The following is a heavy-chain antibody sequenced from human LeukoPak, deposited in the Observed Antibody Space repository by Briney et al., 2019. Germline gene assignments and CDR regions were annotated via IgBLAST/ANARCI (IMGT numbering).Heavy chain of an antibody. CDR1: GGTFSSYA. CDR3: ARGEYYDFWSGGYYYYMDV. CDR2: ISAYNGNT. Sequence: GASVKVSCKASGGTFSSYAISWVRQAPGQGLEWMGWISAYNGNTNYAQKLQGRVTMTTDTSTSTAYMGLRSLRSDDTAVYYCARGEYYDFWSGGYYYYMDVWGKGTTVTVSS. V-gene: IGHV1-18*01. J-gene: IGHJ6*03. D-gene: IGHD3-3*01.